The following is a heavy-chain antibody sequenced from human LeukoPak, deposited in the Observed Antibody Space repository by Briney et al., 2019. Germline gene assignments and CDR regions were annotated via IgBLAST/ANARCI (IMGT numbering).Heavy chain of an antibody. D-gene: IGHD2-8*01. J-gene: IGHJ4*02. CDR2: VSLSGLT. CDR3: SRENGAFSPFGY. CDR1: GGSITSTNW. Sequence: SGTLSLTCGVSGGSITSTNWWSWVRQPPGQGLEWIGEVSLSGLTNYNPSPSSRVIMALDTSKNHLSLHLTSVTAADTAVYYCSRENGAFSPFGYWGQGYLVTVLS. V-gene: IGHV4-4*02.